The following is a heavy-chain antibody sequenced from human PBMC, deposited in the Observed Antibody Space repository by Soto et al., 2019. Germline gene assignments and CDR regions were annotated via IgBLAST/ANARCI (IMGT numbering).Heavy chain of an antibody. CDR1: GFTFSDYT. CDR3: TRDLARIWLASAN. D-gene: IGHD6-19*01. CDR2: ISATGLST. V-gene: IGHV3-23*01. J-gene: IGHJ4*02. Sequence: GSLRLSCVASGFTFSDYTMAWIRQSRGRGLEWVSSISATGLSTYFADSVVGRFAVSRDNSNSTLFVQMDSLRAADTAVYFCTRDLARIWLASANWGQGA.